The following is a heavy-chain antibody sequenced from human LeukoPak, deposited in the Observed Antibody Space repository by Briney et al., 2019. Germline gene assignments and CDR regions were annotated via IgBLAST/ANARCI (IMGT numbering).Heavy chain of an antibody. CDR3: ARDRGIQLWSEFDY. J-gene: IGHJ4*02. Sequence: PGGSLRLSCAASGFTFSSYAMHWVRQAPGKGLEYVSAISSNGGSTYYANSVKGRFTISRDNSKSTLYLQMGSLRAEDMAVYYCARDRGIQLWSEFDYWGQGTLVTVSS. CDR1: GFTFSSYA. D-gene: IGHD5-18*01. CDR2: ISSNGGST. V-gene: IGHV3-64*01.